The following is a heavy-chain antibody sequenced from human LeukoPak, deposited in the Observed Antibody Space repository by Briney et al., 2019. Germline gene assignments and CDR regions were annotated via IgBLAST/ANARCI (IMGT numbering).Heavy chain of an antibody. V-gene: IGHV4-59*08. D-gene: IGHD2-8*01. CDR3: ARHTGGRGVLMVYAIPSWFDP. CDR2: IYYTGRT. Sequence: PSETLSLTCTASGDSISGYYWSWIRQPPGKGLEWIGCIYYTGRTNYNPSLKSRVTLSVDTSKKQFSLRMTSMTAADTAVYYCARHTGGRGVLMVYAIPSWFDPWGQGTLVTVSS. J-gene: IGHJ5*02. CDR1: GDSISGYY.